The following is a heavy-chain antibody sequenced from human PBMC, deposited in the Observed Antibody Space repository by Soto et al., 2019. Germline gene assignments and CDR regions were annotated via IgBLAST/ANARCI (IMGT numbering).Heavy chain of an antibody. Sequence: ASDTLSLSCAVNGVSFVGYYWSWIREPTGNGLEWIGEINHSGSTNYNPSLKSRVTISVDTSKNQFSLKLSSVTAADTAVYYCARERGVLLRSGEPCFDPWGQGTLVTVS. V-gene: IGHV4-34*01. D-gene: IGHD3-10*01. CDR3: ARERGVLLRSGEPCFDP. CDR1: GVSFVGYY. J-gene: IGHJ5*02. CDR2: INHSGST.